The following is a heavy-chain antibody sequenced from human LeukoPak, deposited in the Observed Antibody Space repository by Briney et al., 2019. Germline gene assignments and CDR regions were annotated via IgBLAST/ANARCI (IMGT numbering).Heavy chain of an antibody. D-gene: IGHD2-2*01. J-gene: IGHJ4*02. Sequence: GGSLRLSCAASGFTFSSYGMHWVRQAPGKGLEWVAVIWYGGSNKYYADSVKGRFTISRDNSKNTLYLQMNSLRAEDTAVYYCAKGATYCSSTSCPTPFDYWGQGTLVTVSS. CDR3: AKGATYCSSTSCPTPFDY. CDR1: GFTFSSYG. V-gene: IGHV3-30*02. CDR2: IWYGGSNK.